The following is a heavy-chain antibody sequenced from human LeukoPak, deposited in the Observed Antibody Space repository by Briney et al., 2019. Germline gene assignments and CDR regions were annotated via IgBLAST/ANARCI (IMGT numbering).Heavy chain of an antibody. CDR2: ISGSGGST. Sequence: GGSLRLSCAASGFTFSSYAMSWVRQAPGKGLEWVSAISGSGGSTYYADSVKGRFTISRDNSKNTLYLQMNSLRAEDTAVYYCAKTYSSGWYLHFDYWAREPWSPSPQ. J-gene: IGHJ4*02. CDR1: GFTFSSYA. V-gene: IGHV3-23*01. CDR3: AKTYSSGWYLHFDY. D-gene: IGHD6-19*01.